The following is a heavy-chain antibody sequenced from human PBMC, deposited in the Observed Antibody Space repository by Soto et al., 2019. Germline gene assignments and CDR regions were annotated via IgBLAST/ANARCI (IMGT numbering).Heavy chain of an antibody. V-gene: IGHV4-34*01. CDR1: GGSFSGYY. CDR2: INHSGST. Sequence: XGTLSLTCAVYGGSFSGYYWSGIRQPPGKGLEWIGEINHSGSTNYNPSLKSRVTISVDTSKNQFSLKLSSVTAADTAVYYCARDSSTMVRGNNWFDPWGQGTLVTVSS. CDR3: ARDSSTMVRGNNWFDP. D-gene: IGHD3-10*01. J-gene: IGHJ5*02.